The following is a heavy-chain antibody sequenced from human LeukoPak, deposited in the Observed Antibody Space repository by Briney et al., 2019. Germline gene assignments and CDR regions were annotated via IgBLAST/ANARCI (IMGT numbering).Heavy chain of an antibody. CDR3: ARNQEIDYYDSSGFYWGVEY. V-gene: IGHV3-48*01. Sequence: GGSLRLSCAASGFTFSAYSMNWVRQAPGKGLEWVAYISGGGGTIYYADSVKGRFTISRDNARNSLYLQMDSLRAEDTAVYYCARNQEIDYYDSSGFYWGVEYWGQGTLVTVSS. J-gene: IGHJ4*02. CDR2: ISGGGGTI. D-gene: IGHD3-22*01. CDR1: GFTFSAYS.